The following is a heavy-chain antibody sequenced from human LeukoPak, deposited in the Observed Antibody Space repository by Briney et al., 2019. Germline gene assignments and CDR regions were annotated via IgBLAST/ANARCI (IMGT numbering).Heavy chain of an antibody. J-gene: IGHJ6*02. Sequence: PGGSLRLSCAASGFTFSSYAMSWVRQAPGKGLEWVSAISGSGGSTYYADSVKGRFTISRGNSKNTLYLQMNSLRAEDTAVYYCATAGEEKPNYYYYGMDVWGQGTTVTVSS. CDR2: ISGSGGST. D-gene: IGHD3-10*01. V-gene: IGHV3-23*01. CDR3: ATAGEEKPNYYYYGMDV. CDR1: GFTFSSYA.